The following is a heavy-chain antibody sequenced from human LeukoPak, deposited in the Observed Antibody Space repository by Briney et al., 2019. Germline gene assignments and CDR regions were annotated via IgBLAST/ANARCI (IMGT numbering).Heavy chain of an antibody. V-gene: IGHV4-34*01. D-gene: IGHD6-19*01. CDR2: INHSGST. Sequence: SETLSLTCTVYGGSFSGYYWSWIRQPPGKGLEWIGEINHSGSTNYNPSLKSRVTISVDTSKNQFSLKLSSVTAADTAVYYCARERQWLVPDAFDIWGQGTMVPVPS. CDR1: GGSFSGYY. J-gene: IGHJ3*02. CDR3: ARERQWLVPDAFDI.